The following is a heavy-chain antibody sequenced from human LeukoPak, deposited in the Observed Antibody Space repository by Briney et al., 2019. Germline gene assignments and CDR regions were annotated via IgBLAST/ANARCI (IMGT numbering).Heavy chain of an antibody. CDR2: IYYSGST. Sequence: SSETLSLTCTVSGGSISSGDYYWSWIRQRPGKGLEWIGYIYYSGSTYYNPSLKSRVTISVDTSKNQFSLKLSSVTAADTAVYYCARERWLQPFDYWGQGTLVTVSS. J-gene: IGHJ4*02. D-gene: IGHD5-24*01. V-gene: IGHV4-30-4*01. CDR1: GGSISSGDYY. CDR3: ARERWLQPFDY.